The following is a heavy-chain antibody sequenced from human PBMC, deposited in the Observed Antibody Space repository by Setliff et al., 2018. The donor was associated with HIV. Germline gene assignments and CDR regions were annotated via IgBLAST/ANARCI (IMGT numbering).Heavy chain of an antibody. V-gene: IGHV4-59*01. J-gene: IGHJ4*02. Sequence: KTSETLSLTCTVSGGSISTYYWTWIRQPPGKGLEYIGYIYYTGSTDYNPSLNGRVTISIDVSKSQFSLKLNSVTAADTAMYYCVRYIGAAAGYIDHWGQGTLVTVSS. CDR1: GGSISTYY. D-gene: IGHD6-25*01. CDR3: VRYIGAAAGYIDH. CDR2: IYYTGST.